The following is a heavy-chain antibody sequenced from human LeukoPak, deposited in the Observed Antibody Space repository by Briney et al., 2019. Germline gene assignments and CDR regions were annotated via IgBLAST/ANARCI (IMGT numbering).Heavy chain of an antibody. V-gene: IGHV3-23*01. Sequence: QAGGSLRLSCAASGFTFRSDAMSWVRQAPGKGLEWVSGISGSGGSTNYADSVKGRFTISRDNSKNTLYLQMNSLRAEDTAVYYCAKEDGGTNSFFDYWGQRTLVTVSS. J-gene: IGHJ4*02. CDR1: GFTFRSDA. D-gene: IGHD3-16*01. CDR3: AKEDGGTNSFFDY. CDR2: ISGSGGST.